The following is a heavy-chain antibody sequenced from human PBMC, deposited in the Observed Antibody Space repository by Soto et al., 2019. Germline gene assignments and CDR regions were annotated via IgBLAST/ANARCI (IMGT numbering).Heavy chain of an antibody. Sequence: QVQLVQSGAEVKKPGASVKVSCQASGYTFSNYGFSSVRQAPGQGLEWMGWISGYNGNTNYAERLQGRVTMTTDTSTSTAYMELKSLRYDDTAVYYCAREGQLGYWGQGTPVTVSS. D-gene: IGHD6-6*01. V-gene: IGHV1-18*01. CDR3: AREGQLGY. CDR2: ISGYNGNT. J-gene: IGHJ4*02. CDR1: GYTFSNYG.